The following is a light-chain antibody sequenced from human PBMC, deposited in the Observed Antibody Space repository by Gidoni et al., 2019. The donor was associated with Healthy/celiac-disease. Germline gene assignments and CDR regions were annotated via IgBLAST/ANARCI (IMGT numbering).Light chain of an antibody. CDR2: GAS. CDR1: QSVRSN. CDR3: QQYNNWPPWT. J-gene: IGKJ1*01. Sequence: IVMPQSTATLSVSPGEIATISCRASQSVRSNFAWYQQKPGQAPRLLIYGASTRATGIPARFSGSWSGTEFTRTISSRQSEDFAVYYCQQYNNWPPWTFXQXTKVEIK. V-gene: IGKV3-15*01.